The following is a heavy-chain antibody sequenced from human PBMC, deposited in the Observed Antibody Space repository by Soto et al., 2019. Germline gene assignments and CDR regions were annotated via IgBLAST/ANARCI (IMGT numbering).Heavy chain of an antibody. J-gene: IGHJ5*02. Sequence: GGSLRLSCAASGFSFSTYNMNWVRQAPGKGLEWVSSIDASSTHIYYADAVKGRFTISRGNGKSSLYLQMDSLRAEDTALYYWGRQQYDFLVDPWGQGT. CDR3: GRQQYDFLVDP. CDR2: IDASSTHI. V-gene: IGHV3-21*01. CDR1: GFSFSTYN. D-gene: IGHD3-16*01.